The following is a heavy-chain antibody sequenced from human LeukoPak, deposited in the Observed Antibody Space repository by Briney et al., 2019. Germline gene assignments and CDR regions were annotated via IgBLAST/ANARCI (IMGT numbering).Heavy chain of an antibody. J-gene: IGHJ5*02. D-gene: IGHD2-21*02. CDR2: IYHSGST. CDR3: ARGRNPLRVTTFLPYNRFDP. Sequence: PSETLSLTCAVSGGSISSGGYSWSWIRRPPGKGLEWIGYIYHSGSTYYNPSLKSRVTISVDRSKNQFSLKLSSVTAADTAAYYCARGRNPLRVTTFLPYNRFDPWGQGTLVTVSS. CDR1: GGSISSGGYS. V-gene: IGHV4-30-2*01.